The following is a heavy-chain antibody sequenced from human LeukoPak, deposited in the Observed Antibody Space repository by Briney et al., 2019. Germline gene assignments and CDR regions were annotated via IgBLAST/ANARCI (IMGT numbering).Heavy chain of an antibody. D-gene: IGHD2-2*01. CDR3: ARGRRSTTFDY. V-gene: IGHV4-34*01. CDR2: INHSGST. J-gene: IGHJ4*02. Sequence: PSETLSLTCAVYGGSFSAYYWSWIRQPPGKGLEWIGEINHSGSTNYNPSLKSRVTISVDTSKDQFSLKLSSVTAADTAVYYCARGRRSTTFDYWGQGTLVTVSS. CDR1: GGSFSAYY.